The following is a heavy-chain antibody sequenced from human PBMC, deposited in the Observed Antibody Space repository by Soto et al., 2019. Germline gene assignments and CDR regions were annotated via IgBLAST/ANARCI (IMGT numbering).Heavy chain of an antibody. D-gene: IGHD3-16*02. CDR1: GFTFTRYS. CDR2: ISSTTNYI. V-gene: IGHV3-21*04. CDR3: ARVIEAYSNYGMDV. Sequence: GGSLRLSCAASGFTFTRYSMNWVRQAPGKGLEWVSSISSTTNYIYYADSVKGRFTISRDNSKNTLYLQMNSLRAEDTAVYYCARVIEAYSNYGMDVWGQGTTVTVSS. J-gene: IGHJ6*02.